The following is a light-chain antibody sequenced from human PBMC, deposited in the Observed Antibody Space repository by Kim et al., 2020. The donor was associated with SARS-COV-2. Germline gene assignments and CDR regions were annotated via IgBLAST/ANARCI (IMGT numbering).Light chain of an antibody. CDR2: LGS. CDR1: QSLLFSNGNNY. V-gene: IGKV2-28*01. CDR3: MQALQTPLT. Sequence: DIVMTQSPLSLPVTPGEPASISCRSSQSLLFSNGNNYLDWYLQTPGQSPQLLIYLGSNRASGVPDRFSGSGSGTDFTLKISRVEAEDVGVYYCMQALQTPLTFGGGTKVDIK. J-gene: IGKJ4*01.